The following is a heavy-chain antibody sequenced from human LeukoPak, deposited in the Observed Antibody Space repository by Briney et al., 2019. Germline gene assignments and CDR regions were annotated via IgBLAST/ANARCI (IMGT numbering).Heavy chain of an antibody. Sequence: GRSLRLSCAASGFTFSTSGMHWVRQAPGKGLEWVAVISYDGSNKYYADSVKGRFTTSRDNSKNTLYLQMNSLSAEDTAVYYCAKGPYGGPDYWGQGTLVTVSS. D-gene: IGHD4-23*01. CDR2: ISYDGSNK. CDR1: GFTFSTSG. CDR3: AKGPYGGPDY. J-gene: IGHJ4*02. V-gene: IGHV3-30*18.